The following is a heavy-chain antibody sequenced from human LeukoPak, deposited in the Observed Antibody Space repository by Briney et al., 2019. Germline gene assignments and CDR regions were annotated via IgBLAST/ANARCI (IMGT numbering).Heavy chain of an antibody. CDR1: GYTFTGYY. D-gene: IGHD5-18*01. J-gene: IGHJ4*02. V-gene: IGHV7-4-1*02. CDR3: VGTDTAMVGAFDY. Sequence: ASVKVSCKASGYTFTGYYMHWVRQAPGQGLEWMGWINTNTGNPTYAQGFTGRFVFSLDTSVSTAYLQISSLKAEDTAVYYCVGTDTAMVGAFDYWGQGTLVTVSS. CDR2: INTNTGNP.